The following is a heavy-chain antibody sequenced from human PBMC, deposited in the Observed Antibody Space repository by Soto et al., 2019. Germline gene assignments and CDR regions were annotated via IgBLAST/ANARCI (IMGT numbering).Heavy chain of an antibody. CDR3: AKRPLTAAGFDY. Sequence: EVQLLESGGGLVQPGGSLRLSCAASGFTFSNYAMTWVRQAPGKGLEWVSFITGSGGGTYFVDSVKGRFTISRDNSNNTVNIPMNSLRAEEPAVYYCAKRPLTAAGFDYWGQGPLVTVSS. CDR2: ITGSGGGT. J-gene: IGHJ4*02. CDR1: GFTFSNYA. V-gene: IGHV3-23*02. D-gene: IGHD6-13*01.